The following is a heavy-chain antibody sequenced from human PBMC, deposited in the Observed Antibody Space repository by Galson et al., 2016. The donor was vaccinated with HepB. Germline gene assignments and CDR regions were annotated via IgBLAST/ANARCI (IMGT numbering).Heavy chain of an antibody. CDR1: GVSLNNNAMA. J-gene: IGHJ4*02. V-gene: IGHV2-5*01. Sequence: PALVKPTQTLTLTCTLSGVSLNNNAMAVGWIRQPPGKALEWRALLYSNDDKRYSPSLRSRVTITRDTSKNQVVLTMTNLEPLDTATYFCAHSKRLGVFTLFDSWGQGTLVTVSS. CDR3: AHSKRLGVFTLFDS. CDR2: LYSNDDK. D-gene: IGHD1-1*01.